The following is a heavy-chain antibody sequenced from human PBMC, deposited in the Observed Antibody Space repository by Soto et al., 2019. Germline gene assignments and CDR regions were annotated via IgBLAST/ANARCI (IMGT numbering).Heavy chain of an antibody. Sequence: QVQLQESGPGLVKPSQTLSLPCTVSGGSISSGGYYWSWIRQHPGKGLEWIGYIYYSGSTYYNPSLECRVTLSVDTSKNQVPLKLSSVTAADTAVYYCARSEYRSFAAVWGQGTTVTVSS. J-gene: IGHJ6*02. D-gene: IGHD6-6*01. CDR3: ARSEYRSFAAV. CDR2: IYYSGST. CDR1: GGSISSGGYY. V-gene: IGHV4-31*03.